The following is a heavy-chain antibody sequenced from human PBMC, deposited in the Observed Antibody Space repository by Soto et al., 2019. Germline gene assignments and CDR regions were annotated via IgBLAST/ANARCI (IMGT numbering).Heavy chain of an antibody. CDR2: IYYSGST. V-gene: IGHV4-39*07. J-gene: IGHJ4*02. CDR1: GGSISSSSYY. Sequence: SETLSLTCTVSGGSISSSSYYWGWIRQPPGKGLEWIGSIYYSGSTYYNPSLKSRVTISVDTSKNQFSLKLSSVTAADTAVYYCARAHDYYDSSGYYPDDWGQGTLVTVSS. D-gene: IGHD3-22*01. CDR3: ARAHDYYDSSGYYPDD.